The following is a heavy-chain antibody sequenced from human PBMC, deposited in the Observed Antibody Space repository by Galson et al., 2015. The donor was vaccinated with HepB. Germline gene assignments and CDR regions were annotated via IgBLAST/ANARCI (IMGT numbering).Heavy chain of an antibody. D-gene: IGHD3-3*01. V-gene: IGHV3-7*01. J-gene: IGHJ6*03. CDR3: ARDGRYDFWSGYSRPLTGMDV. CDR1: GFTFSSYW. CDR2: IKQDGSEK. Sequence: SLRLSCAASGFTFSSYWMSWVRQAPGKGLEWVANIKQDGSEKYYVDSVKGRFTISRDNAKNSLYLQMNSLRAEDTAVYYCARDGRYDFWSGYSRPLTGMDVWGKGTTVTVSS.